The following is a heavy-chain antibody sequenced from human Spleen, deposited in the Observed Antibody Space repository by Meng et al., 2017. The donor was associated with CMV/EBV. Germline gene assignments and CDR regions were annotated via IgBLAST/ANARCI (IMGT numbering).Heavy chain of an antibody. V-gene: IGHV3-72*01. CDR3: TRETLIWEVPPWYFDL. J-gene: IGHJ2*01. Sequence: FSFNAHHMEWVRQAPGKGLEWFGHPKNKHNRYSTEYAASVNGRFTISTDDSEKVVYLQMNSLTIEDSAVYYCTRETLIWEVPPWYFDLWGRGTLVTVSS. CDR2: PKNKHNRYST. D-gene: IGHD1-26*01. CDR1: FSFNAHH.